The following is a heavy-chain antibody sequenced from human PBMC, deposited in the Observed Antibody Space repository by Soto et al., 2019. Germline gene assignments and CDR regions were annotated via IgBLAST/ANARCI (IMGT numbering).Heavy chain of an antibody. CDR3: AREGYSNYDYYYGMDG. Sequence: ASVKVSCKASGGTFSSYAISWVRQAPGQGLEWMGGIIPIFGTANYAQKFQGRVTITADESTSTAYMELSSLRSEDTAVYYCAREGYSNYDYYYGMDGWGQGTTVTVSS. D-gene: IGHD4-4*01. J-gene: IGHJ6*02. CDR2: IIPIFGTA. CDR1: GGTFSSYA. V-gene: IGHV1-69*13.